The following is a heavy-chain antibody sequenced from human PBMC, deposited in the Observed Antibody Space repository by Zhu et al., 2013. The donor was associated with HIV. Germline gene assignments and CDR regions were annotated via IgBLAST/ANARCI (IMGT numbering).Heavy chain of an antibody. CDR3: ARSYVSSAGFDY. V-gene: IGHV1-2*02. Sequence: QVQLVQSGAEVKEPGSSVKVSCKASGGIFRSFVFTWVRQAPGQGLEWMGWINPNSGGTNYAQKFQGRVTMTRDTSISTAYMELSRLRSDDTAVYYCARSYVSSAGFDYWGQGTLVTVSS. CDR1: GGIFRSFV. D-gene: IGHD6-13*01. J-gene: IGHJ4*02. CDR2: INPNSGGT.